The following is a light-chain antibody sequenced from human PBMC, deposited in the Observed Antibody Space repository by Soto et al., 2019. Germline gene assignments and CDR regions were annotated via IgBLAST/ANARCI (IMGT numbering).Light chain of an antibody. J-gene: IGKJ2*01. V-gene: IGKV1-39*01. CDR2: GAS. CDR1: QSISSY. CDR3: QQSYSRPHT. Sequence: EIQMTQSPASLSASVGDRVTITCRASQSISSYLTWYQQKPGKAPTLLIYGASSMASGIPSRFSGSGSGTDFALTISSLQPEDFAAYYCQQSYSRPHTFGQGTKLEIK.